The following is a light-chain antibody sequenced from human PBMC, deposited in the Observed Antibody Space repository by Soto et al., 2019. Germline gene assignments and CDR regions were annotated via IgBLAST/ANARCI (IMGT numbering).Light chain of an antibody. CDR3: QQRSNWPST. Sequence: EIVLTQSPVTLSLSPGERATLSCRASQSVSSYLAWYQQKPGQAPRLLIYDASNRATGIPARFSGSGSGTDFTLTISSLEPEDFAVYYCQQRSNWPSTFGGETKVEIK. J-gene: IGKJ4*01. V-gene: IGKV3-11*01. CDR2: DAS. CDR1: QSVSSY.